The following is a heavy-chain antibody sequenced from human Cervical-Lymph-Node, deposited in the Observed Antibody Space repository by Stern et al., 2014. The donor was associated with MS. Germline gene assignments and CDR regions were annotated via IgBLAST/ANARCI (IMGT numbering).Heavy chain of an antibody. CDR2: IYHSGGT. J-gene: IGHJ4*02. Sequence: QVQLQESGPGLVKPSGTLSLICAVSGGSITSTSWWSWVRQRPGKGLEWIAEIYHSGGTNYTPSLRSRVSISVDKSKNQFSLELRSVTAADTAIYYCTENGYYSLDWWGQGTLVTVSS. CDR1: GGSITSTSW. D-gene: IGHD3-3*01. CDR3: TENGYYSLDW. V-gene: IGHV4-4*02.